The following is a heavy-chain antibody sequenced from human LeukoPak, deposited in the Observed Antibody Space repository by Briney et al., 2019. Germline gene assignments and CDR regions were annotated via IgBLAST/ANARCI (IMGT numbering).Heavy chain of an antibody. CDR3: AKAKRGYSYGQGI. D-gene: IGHD5-18*01. J-gene: IGHJ4*02. CDR2: ISGSGGTT. CDR1: GFTFSSYA. V-gene: IGHV3-23*01. Sequence: GGSLRLSCAASGFTFSSYAMSWVRQAPGKGLEWVSDISGSGGTTYYADSVKGRFTISRGNSKSTLYLQMNSLRAEDTAVYYCAKAKRGYSYGQGIWGQGTLVTVSS.